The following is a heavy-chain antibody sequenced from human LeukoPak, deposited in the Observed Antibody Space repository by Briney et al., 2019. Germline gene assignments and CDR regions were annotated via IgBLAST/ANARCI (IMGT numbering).Heavy chain of an antibody. CDR2: ISGSGGGT. Sequence: GGSLRLSCAASGFTFSSYAMSWVRQAPGKGLEWVSSISGSGGGTYYADPVKGRFTISRDNSKNALYVQMNSLRAEDTAVYYCAKLGRSGSYYYFDYWGQGTLVTVSS. CDR1: GFTFSSYA. CDR3: AKLGRSGSYYYFDY. V-gene: IGHV3-23*01. J-gene: IGHJ4*02. D-gene: IGHD1-26*01.